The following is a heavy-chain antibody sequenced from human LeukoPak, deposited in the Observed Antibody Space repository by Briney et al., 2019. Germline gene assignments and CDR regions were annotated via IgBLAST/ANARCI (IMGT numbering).Heavy chain of an antibody. Sequence: SETLSLTCAVYGESFANYYWTWVRQSPGKALQWIGEVNHSGSANYNPSLKSRVTMSVDTSKQQFSLKLSSVTAADTGVYYCATRGGDYESSEYWFFGLSGRGTLVTVSS. V-gene: IGHV4-34*01. CDR1: GESFANYY. D-gene: IGHD3-22*01. CDR3: ATRGGDYESSEYWFFGL. J-gene: IGHJ2*01. CDR2: VNHSGSA.